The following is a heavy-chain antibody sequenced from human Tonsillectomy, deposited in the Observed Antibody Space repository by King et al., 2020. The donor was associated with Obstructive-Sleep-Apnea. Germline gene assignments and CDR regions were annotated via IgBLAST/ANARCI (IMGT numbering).Heavy chain of an antibody. Sequence: VTLKESGPVLVKPTETLTLTCTVSGFSLSSGRVGVTWIRQPPGKALEWLAHILSTDEKPHSTSLKSILTISKHTPESQVVLTRTDMDPVDTATYYCARIRYYYDSTGYYSYYFDYWGQGTLVTVSS. D-gene: IGHD3-22*01. CDR2: ILSTDEK. J-gene: IGHJ4*02. CDR1: GFSLSSGRVG. V-gene: IGHV2-26*01. CDR3: ARIRYYYDSTGYYSYYFDY.